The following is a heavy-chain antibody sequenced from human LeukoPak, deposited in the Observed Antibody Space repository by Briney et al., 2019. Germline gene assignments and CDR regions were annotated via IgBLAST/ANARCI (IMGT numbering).Heavy chain of an antibody. J-gene: IGHJ3*02. CDR1: GFTFSSYG. CDR2: ISYDGSNK. V-gene: IGHV3-30*18. D-gene: IGHD6-13*01. Sequence: GGSLRLSCAASGFTFSSYGMHWVRQAPGKGLEWVAVISYDGSNKYYADSVKGRFTISRDNSKNTLYLQMNSLRAEDTAVYYCAKDHSSSWYGGSAFDIWGQGTMVTVSS. CDR3: AKDHSSSWYGGSAFDI.